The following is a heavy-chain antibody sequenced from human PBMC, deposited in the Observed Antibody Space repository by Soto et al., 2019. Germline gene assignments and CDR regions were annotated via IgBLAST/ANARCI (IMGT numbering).Heavy chain of an antibody. J-gene: IGHJ4*02. CDR3: ARGRYNWNYGGLDY. CDR2: INADNGNT. CDR1: GYTFTSYA. V-gene: IGHV1-3*01. D-gene: IGHD1-7*01. Sequence: QVQLVQSGAEVKKPGASVKVSCKASGYTFTSYAMHWVRQAPGQRLEWMGWINADNGNTKYSQKFQGRVTITRDTSASTAYMELSILRSEDTAVYYCARGRYNWNYGGLDYWGQGTLVTVSS.